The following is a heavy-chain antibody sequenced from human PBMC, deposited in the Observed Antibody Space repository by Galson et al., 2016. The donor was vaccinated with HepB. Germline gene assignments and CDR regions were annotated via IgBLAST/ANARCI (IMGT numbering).Heavy chain of an antibody. CDR1: GFTSSSYS. D-gene: IGHD6-6*01. V-gene: IGHV3-48*01. CDR3: ASLYSSSSNYYYGRDV. J-gene: IGHJ6*02. Sequence: LRLSCAASGFTSSSYSMNWVRQAPGKGLEWVSYISSSSSTIYYADSVKGRFTISRDNAKNSLYLQMNSLRAEDTAVYYCASLYSSSSNYYYGRDVWGQGTTVTVSS. CDR2: ISSSSSTI.